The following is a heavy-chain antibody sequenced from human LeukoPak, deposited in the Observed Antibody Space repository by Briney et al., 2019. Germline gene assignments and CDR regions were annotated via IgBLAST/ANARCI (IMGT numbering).Heavy chain of an antibody. CDR2: INPNSGGT. J-gene: IGHJ4*02. D-gene: IGHD3-3*02. Sequence: ASVKVPCKASGYTFTGYYMHWVRQAPGQGLEWMGWINPNSGGTNYAQKLQGRVTMTTDTSTTTAYMELRSLRSDDTGVYYCARFTPRLSREKFDYWGQGTLVTVSS. CDR3: ARFTPRLSREKFDY. CDR1: GYTFTGYY. V-gene: IGHV1-2*02.